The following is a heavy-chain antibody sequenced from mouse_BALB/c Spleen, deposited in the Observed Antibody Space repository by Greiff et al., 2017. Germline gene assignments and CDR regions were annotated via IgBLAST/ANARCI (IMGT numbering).Heavy chain of an antibody. Sequence: EVKLVESGGGLVKPGGSLKLSCAASGFTFSDYYMYWVRQTPEKRLEWVATISDGGSYTYYPDSVKGRFTISRDNAKNNLYLQMSSLKSEDTAMYYCARDRGITHVGFAYWGQGTLVTVSA. CDR1: GFTFSDYY. D-gene: IGHD1-1*01. CDR2: ISDGGSYT. CDR3: ARDRGITHVGFAY. V-gene: IGHV5-4*02. J-gene: IGHJ3*01.